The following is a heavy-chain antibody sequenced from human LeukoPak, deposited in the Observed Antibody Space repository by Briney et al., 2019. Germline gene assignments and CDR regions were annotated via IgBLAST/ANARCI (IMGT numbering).Heavy chain of an antibody. D-gene: IGHD2-2*01. CDR2: IKQDGSEK. CDR1: GFTFSSYW. J-gene: IGHJ4*02. CDR3: ARALCSSTSCYGTYFDY. Sequence: PGGSLRPSCAASGFTFSSYWMSWVRQAPGKGLEWVANIKQDGSEKYYVDSVKGRFTISRDNAKNSLYLQMNSLRAEDTAVYYCARALCSSTSCYGTYFDYWGQGTLVTVSS. V-gene: IGHV3-7*04.